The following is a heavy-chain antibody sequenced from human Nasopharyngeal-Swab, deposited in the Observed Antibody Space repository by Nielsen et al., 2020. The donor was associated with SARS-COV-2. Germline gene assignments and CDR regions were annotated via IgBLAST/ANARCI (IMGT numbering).Heavy chain of an antibody. D-gene: IGHD2-8*01. V-gene: IGHV3-23*01. J-gene: IGHJ2*01. CDR1: GFTFGHYA. Sequence: GGSLRLSCAASGFTFGHYAVIWVRQVPGKGLEWVSSMTVGAGGTSYADSVKGRFTISVDSSKNILYLQMNSLRAEDTAIYYCAKRLYGDLWGRGTLVTVSS. CDR3: AKRLYGDL. CDR2: MTVGAGGT.